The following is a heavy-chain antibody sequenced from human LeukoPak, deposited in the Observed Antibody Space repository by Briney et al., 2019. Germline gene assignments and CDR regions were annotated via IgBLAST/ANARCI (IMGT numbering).Heavy chain of an antibody. D-gene: IGHD2-2*01. CDR2: INPNSGGT. V-gene: IGHV1-2*02. CDR1: GYTFTGYY. J-gene: IGHJ4*02. CDR3: ARGKARAPSIVVVPAAMRRMVREEDY. Sequence: ASVTVSCKASGYTFTGYYMHWVRQAPGQGLEWMGWINPNSGGTNYAQKFQGRVTMTRDTSISTAYMELSRLRSDDTAVYYCARGKARAPSIVVVPAAMRRMVREEDYWGQGTLVTVSS.